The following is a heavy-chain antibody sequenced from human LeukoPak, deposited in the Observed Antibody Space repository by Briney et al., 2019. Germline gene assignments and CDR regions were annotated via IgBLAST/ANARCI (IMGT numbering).Heavy chain of an antibody. V-gene: IGHV1-2*02. CDR1: GYTYTGYY. CDR3: ARGGFLTARRGWFDP. CDR2: INPNSGGT. D-gene: IGHD6-6*01. J-gene: IGHJ5*02. Sequence: GASVKVSCKASGYTYTGYYMHWVRQAPGQGLEWMGWINPNSGGTNYAQKFQGRVTMTRDTSISTAYMELSRLRSDDTAVYYCARGGFLTARRGWFDPWGQGTLVTVSS.